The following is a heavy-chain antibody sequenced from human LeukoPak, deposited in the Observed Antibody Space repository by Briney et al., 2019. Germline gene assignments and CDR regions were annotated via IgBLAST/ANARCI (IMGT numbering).Heavy chain of an antibody. Sequence: SETLSLTCTVSGGSISSSSYFWGWIRQPPGKGLEWIGSIYYSGSTYYNPSLKSRVTISVDTSKNQFSLKLSSVTAADTAVYYCARDAKGLYGSSLYYSGAFDIWGLGTMVTVSS. V-gene: IGHV4-39*02. CDR3: ARDAKGLYGSSLYYSGAFDI. J-gene: IGHJ3*02. CDR2: IYYSGST. CDR1: GGSISSSSYF. D-gene: IGHD3-22*01.